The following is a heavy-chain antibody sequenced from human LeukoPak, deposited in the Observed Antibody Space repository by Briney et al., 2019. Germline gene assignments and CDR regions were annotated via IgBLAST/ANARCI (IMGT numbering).Heavy chain of an antibody. CDR2: IGNSSGRT. V-gene: IGHV3-23*01. D-gene: IGHD2/OR15-2a*01. Sequence: PGGSLRLSCAASGLTFSNYAVGWVRQAPGRGLEWVSAIGNSSGRTYYADSVKGRFTISRDNSKNTLYLQMNSLRDDDAGVYYCAKRMGYDFGHFDYWGQGALVTVSS. CDR1: GLTFSNYA. J-gene: IGHJ4*02. CDR3: AKRMGYDFGHFDY.